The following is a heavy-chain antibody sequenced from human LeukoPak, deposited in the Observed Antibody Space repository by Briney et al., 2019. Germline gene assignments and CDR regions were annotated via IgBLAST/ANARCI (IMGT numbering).Heavy chain of an antibody. V-gene: IGHV4-61*02. CDR1: GGSISSGSYY. J-gene: IGHJ5*02. D-gene: IGHD6-13*01. CDR3: ARPAAAGMKKYNWFDP. Sequence: SETLSLTCTVSGGSISSGSYYWSWIRQPAGKGLEWIGRIYTSGSTNYNPSLKSRVTISVDTSKNQFSLKLSSVTAADTAVYYCARPAAAGMKKYNWFDPWGQGTLVTVSS. CDR2: IYTSGST.